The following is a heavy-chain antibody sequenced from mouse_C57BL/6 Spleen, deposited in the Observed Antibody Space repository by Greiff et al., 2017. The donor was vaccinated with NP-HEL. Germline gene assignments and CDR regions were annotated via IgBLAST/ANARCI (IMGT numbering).Heavy chain of an antibody. J-gene: IGHJ3*01. CDR3: ARGSNYFAY. CDR2: IDPSDSYT. D-gene: IGHD2-5*01. CDR1: GYTFTSYW. V-gene: IGHV1-59*01. Sequence: QVQLQQPGAELVRPGTSVKLSCKASGYTFTSYWMHWVKQRPGQGLEWIGVIDPSDSYTNYNQKFKGKATLTVDTSSSTAYMQLSSLTAEDSAVYYCARGSNYFAYWGQGTLVTVSA.